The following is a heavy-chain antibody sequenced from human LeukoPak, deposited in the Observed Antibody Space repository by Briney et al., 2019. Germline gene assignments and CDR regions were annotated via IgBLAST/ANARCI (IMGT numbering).Heavy chain of an antibody. CDR3: ARRILSTSCTDSFDI. Sequence: GGSLRLSCAASGFTFSDYYMSWIRQAPGKGLEWVSYISSSSSYTHYADSVKGRFTISRDNAKNSLYLQMNCLRAEDTAVYYCARRILSTSCTDSFDIWGQGTMVTVSS. J-gene: IGHJ3*02. D-gene: IGHD2-2*01. V-gene: IGHV3-11*03. CDR2: ISSSSSYT. CDR1: GFTFSDYY.